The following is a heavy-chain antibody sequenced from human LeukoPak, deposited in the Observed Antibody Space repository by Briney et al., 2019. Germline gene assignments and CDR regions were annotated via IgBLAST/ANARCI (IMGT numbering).Heavy chain of an antibody. Sequence: GGSLRLSCAASGFSFISYGMHWVRQAPGKGLEWVGVISDDGRNKKYADSVKGRFTISRDNAKNSLYLQMNSLRAEDTAVYYCARVYLCSNDYWGQGTLVTVSS. CDR1: GFSFISYG. CDR2: ISDDGRNK. CDR3: ARVYLCSNDY. J-gene: IGHJ4*02. V-gene: IGHV3-30*03. D-gene: IGHD2-15*01.